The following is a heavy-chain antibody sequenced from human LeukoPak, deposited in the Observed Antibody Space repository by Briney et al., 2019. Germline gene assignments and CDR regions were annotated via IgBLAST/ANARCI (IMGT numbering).Heavy chain of an antibody. J-gene: IGHJ4*02. CDR3: ARGTINYFDY. D-gene: IGHD3-16*01. CDR2: ISASGGST. CDR1: GFTFSSYA. V-gene: IGHV3-23*01. Sequence: GGSLRLSCAASGFTFSSYAMSWVRQAPGKGLEWVSAISASGGSTYYADSVKGRFTISRDNAKNSLYLQMNSLRAEDTAVYYCARGTINYFDYWGQGTLVTVSS.